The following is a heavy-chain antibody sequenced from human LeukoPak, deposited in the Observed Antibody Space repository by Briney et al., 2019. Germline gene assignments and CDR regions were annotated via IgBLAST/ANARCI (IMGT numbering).Heavy chain of an antibody. CDR3: ERRARRFLDTYYYYMDV. D-gene: IGHD3-3*01. V-gene: IGHV5-51*01. Sequence: GESLKISCKGSGYSFTSYWIGWVRQMPGKGLEWMGIIYPGDSDTRYSPSFQGQVTISADKSISTAYLQWSSLKASDTAMYYCERRARRFLDTYYYYMDVWGKGTTVTVSS. J-gene: IGHJ6*03. CDR1: GYSFTSYW. CDR2: IYPGDSDT.